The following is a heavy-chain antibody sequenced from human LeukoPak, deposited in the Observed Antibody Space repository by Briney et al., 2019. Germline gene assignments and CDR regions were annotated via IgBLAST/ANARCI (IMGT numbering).Heavy chain of an antibody. CDR3: ARESQEAVFWDREYSSYAAGYMDV. D-gene: IGHD6-6*01. J-gene: IGHJ6*03. V-gene: IGHV1-69*05. Sequence: EASVKVSCKASGGTFSSYAISWVRQAPGQGLEWMGGIIPIFGTANYAQKFQGRVTITTDESTSTAYMELSSLRSEDTAVYYCARESQEAVFWDREYSSYAAGYMDVWGKGTTVTVSS. CDR1: GGTFSSYA. CDR2: IIPIFGTA.